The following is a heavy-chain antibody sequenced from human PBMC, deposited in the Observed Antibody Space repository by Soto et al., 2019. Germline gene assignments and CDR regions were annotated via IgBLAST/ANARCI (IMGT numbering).Heavy chain of an antibody. D-gene: IGHD3-10*01. CDR2: ISSSGSTI. J-gene: IGHJ6*02. V-gene: IGHV3-11*01. CDR1: GFTFSDYY. CDR3: ATSLDPGDYGMGV. Sequence: QVQLVESGGGLVKPGGSLRLSCAASGFTFSDYYMSWIRQAPGKGLEWVSYISSSGSTIYYEASVKGRITISRDNAKNSLYLQMNSLRAEDAAVYYCATSLDPGDYGMGVWGQGTTVTVSS.